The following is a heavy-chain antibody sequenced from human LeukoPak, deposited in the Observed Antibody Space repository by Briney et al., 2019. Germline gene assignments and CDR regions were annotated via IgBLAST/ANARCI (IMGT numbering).Heavy chain of an antibody. CDR1: GFTFSIYW. D-gene: IGHD3-10*01. J-gene: IGHJ4*02. V-gene: IGHV3-7*01. CDR3: ARDRITMVRGVTRF. CDR2: IKQDGSEK. Sequence: GGSLRLSCAASGFTFSIYWMSWVRQAPGKGLEWVANIKQDGSEKYYVDSVKGRFTISRDNAKNSLYLQMNSLRAEDTAVYYCARDRITMVRGVTRFWGQGTLVTVSS.